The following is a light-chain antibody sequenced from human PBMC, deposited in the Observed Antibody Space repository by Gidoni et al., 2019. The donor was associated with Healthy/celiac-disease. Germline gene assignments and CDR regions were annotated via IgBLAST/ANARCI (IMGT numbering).Light chain of an antibody. CDR1: QSVSSSY. Sequence: DIVLTQSPGTLSLSPGERATLSCRASQSVSSSYLAWYQQKPGQAPRLLIYSASSRATGIPDRFSGSGSGTDFTLTISRLEPEDFAVYYCQQYGSSPMITFGQGTRLEIK. CDR3: QQYGSSPMIT. V-gene: IGKV3-20*01. J-gene: IGKJ5*01. CDR2: SAS.